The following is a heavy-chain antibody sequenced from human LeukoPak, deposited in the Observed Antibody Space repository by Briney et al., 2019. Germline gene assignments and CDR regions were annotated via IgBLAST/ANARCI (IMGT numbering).Heavy chain of an antibody. Sequence: ASVKVSCKASGYTFTSYDINWVRQATGQGLEWMGWMNPNSGNTGYAQKFQGRVTITRNTSIRTAYMELSSLRSEDTAVYYCARGHTNRRFPGIAALGYWGQGTLVTVSS. CDR2: MNPNSGNT. V-gene: IGHV1-8*03. D-gene: IGHD6-13*01. J-gene: IGHJ4*02. CDR3: ARGHTNRRFPGIAALGY. CDR1: GYTFTSYD.